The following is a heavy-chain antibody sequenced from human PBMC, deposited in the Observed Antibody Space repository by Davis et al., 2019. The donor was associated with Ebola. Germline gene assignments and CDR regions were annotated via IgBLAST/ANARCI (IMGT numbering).Heavy chain of an antibody. CDR2: ISSSSSYI. Sequence: PGGSLRLSCAASGFTFSSYSMNWVRQAPGKGLEWVSSISSSSSYIYYADSVKGRFTISRDNAKKSLYLQMNSLRAEDTAVYYCARSFTTRKYYYGMDVWGQGTTVTVSS. CDR1: GFTFSSYS. D-gene: IGHD3-3*01. J-gene: IGHJ6*02. V-gene: IGHV3-21*04. CDR3: ARSFTTRKYYYGMDV.